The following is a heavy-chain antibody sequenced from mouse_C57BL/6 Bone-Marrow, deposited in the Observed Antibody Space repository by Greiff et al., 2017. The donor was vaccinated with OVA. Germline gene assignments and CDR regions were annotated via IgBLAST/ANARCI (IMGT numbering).Heavy chain of an antibody. Sequence: EVQLQQSGPELVKPGASVKISCKASGYTFTDYYMNWVKQSHGKSLEWIGDINPNNGGTSYNQKFKGKATLTVDKSSSTAYMELRSLTSEDSAVYYGERDAWDWYIDVWGTGTAVTVSS. J-gene: IGHJ1*03. CDR1: GYTFTDYY. CDR2: INPNNGGT. V-gene: IGHV1-26*01. CDR3: ERDAWDWYIDV.